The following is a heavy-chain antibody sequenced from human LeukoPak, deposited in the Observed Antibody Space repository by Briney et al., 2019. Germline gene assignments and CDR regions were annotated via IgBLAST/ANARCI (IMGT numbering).Heavy chain of an antibody. CDR1: GGTFISYA. V-gene: IGHV1-69*05. Sequence: SVKVSCKASGGTFISYAISWVRQAPGQGLEWMGGIIPIFGTANYAQKFQGRVTITTDESTSTAYMELSSLRSEDTAVYYCARTPCGGDCYPVLFDYWGQGTLVTVSS. D-gene: IGHD2-21*02. J-gene: IGHJ4*02. CDR2: IIPIFGTA. CDR3: ARTPCGGDCYPVLFDY.